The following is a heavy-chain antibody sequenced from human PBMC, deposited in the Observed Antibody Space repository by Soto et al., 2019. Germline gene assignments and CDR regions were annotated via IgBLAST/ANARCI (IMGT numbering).Heavy chain of an antibody. V-gene: IGHV3-23*01. Sequence: EVQLLESGGVLVQPGGSLRLSCAASGFTFSSYAMSWVRQAPGKGLEWVSVISGSGGSTYYADSVKGRFTISRHNSKTTLYLQMNSLRAEDTAVYYCAKGLVNRYSGYAWGQGTLVTVSS. CDR3: AKGLVNRYSGYA. J-gene: IGHJ4*02. CDR1: GFTFSSYA. D-gene: IGHD5-12*01. CDR2: ISGSGGST.